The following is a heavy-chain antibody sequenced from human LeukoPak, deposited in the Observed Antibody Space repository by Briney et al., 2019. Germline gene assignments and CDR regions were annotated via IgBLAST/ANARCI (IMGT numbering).Heavy chain of an antibody. CDR3: ARLSRPRGGHDFWSGYYTNTLSGFDY. J-gene: IGHJ4*02. V-gene: IGHV4-39*07. Sequence: SETLSLTCTVSGGSISSSSYYWGWIRQPPGKGLEWIGSIYYSGSTYYNPSLKSRVTISVDTSKNQFSLKLSSVTAADTAVYYCARLSRPRGGHDFWSGYYTNTLSGFDYWGQGTLVTVSS. CDR1: GGSISSSSYY. D-gene: IGHD3-3*01. CDR2: IYYSGST.